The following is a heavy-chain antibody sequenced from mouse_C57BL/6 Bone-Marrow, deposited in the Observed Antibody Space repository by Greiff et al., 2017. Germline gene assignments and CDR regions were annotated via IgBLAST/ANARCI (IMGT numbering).Heavy chain of an antibody. D-gene: IGHD1-1*01. J-gene: IGHJ3*01. CDR3: AELEYYGSSYVAWFAY. CDR2: IWGGGST. V-gene: IGHV2-9*01. CDR1: GFSLTSYG. Sequence: VKVVESGPGLVAPSQSLSLTCTVSGFSLTSYGVHWVRQPPGTGLEWVGVIWGGGSTNYNSALVSSLSISKDNTKSKVFLKMNSLQHDDTAMYYGAELEYYGSSYVAWFAYWGQGTLVTVSA.